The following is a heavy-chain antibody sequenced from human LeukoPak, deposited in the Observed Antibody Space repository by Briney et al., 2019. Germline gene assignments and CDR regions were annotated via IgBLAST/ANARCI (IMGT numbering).Heavy chain of an antibody. D-gene: IGHD5-24*01. CDR3: ARQRLGYYLDS. CDR1: GFRFTDYT. J-gene: IGHJ4*02. Sequence: GGSLRLSCAASGFRFTDYTMNWVRQAPGKGLEWVSSVSFSSTYIYYADSVKGRFTVSRDNAKNSLYLQMNSLGDGDTAVYYCARQRLGYYLDSWGQGTLVTVSS. V-gene: IGHV3-21*01. CDR2: VSFSSTYI.